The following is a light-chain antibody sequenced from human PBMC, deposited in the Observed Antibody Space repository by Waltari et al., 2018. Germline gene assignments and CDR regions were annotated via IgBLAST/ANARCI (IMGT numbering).Light chain of an antibody. J-gene: IGLJ2*01. CDR3: TTYPDTNTPVV. CDR1: SSDGEEYKI. Sequence: QSALTQPASVSGSPGQSVTISCTGVSSDGEEYKIVSCFRQHPGKVPKLILFDVSNRPSDISNRFSGYKSGNTAFLTISRLQADDEADYYCTTYPDTNTPVVFGGGTKVTVL. CDR2: DVS. V-gene: IGLV2-14*03.